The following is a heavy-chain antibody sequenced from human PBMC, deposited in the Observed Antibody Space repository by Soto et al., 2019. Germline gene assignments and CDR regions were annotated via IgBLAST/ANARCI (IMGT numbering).Heavy chain of an antibody. CDR1: GGSISSSSYY. J-gene: IGHJ5*02. CDR2: IYYSGST. CDR3: ARTYCSSTSCLNWFDP. V-gene: IGHV4-39*01. D-gene: IGHD2-2*01. Sequence: QLQLQESGPGLVKPSETLSLTCTVSGGSISSSSYYWGWIRQPPGKGLEWIGSIYYSGSTYYNPSLKSRVTISVDTSKNQFSLKLSSVTAADTAVYYCARTYCSSTSCLNWFDPWGQGTLVTVSS.